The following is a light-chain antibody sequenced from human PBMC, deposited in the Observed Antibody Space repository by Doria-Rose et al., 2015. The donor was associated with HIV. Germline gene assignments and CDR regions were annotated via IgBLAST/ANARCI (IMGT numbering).Light chain of an antibody. Sequence: DIRLTQSPSSLSASIGDRVTITCRASQTVSTYLNWFQQEPGKAPKLLIYAASRLQSGVPSRFSGSGSRTDFTLTISGLQTGDFATYYGQQTYSSPKWTGGQ. V-gene: IGKV1-39*01. CDR3: QQTYSSPKWT. CDR1: QTVSTY. CDR2: AAS. J-gene: IGKJ1*01.